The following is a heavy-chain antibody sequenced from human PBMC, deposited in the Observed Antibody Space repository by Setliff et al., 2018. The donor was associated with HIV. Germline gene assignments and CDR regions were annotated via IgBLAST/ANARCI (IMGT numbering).Heavy chain of an antibody. D-gene: IGHD1-26*01. CDR3: ARVPYGAEEWEQPEDY. CDR1: GYTFTGYY. J-gene: IGHJ4*02. CDR2: INPNNGGT. V-gene: IGHV1-2*02. Sequence: ASVKVSCKASGYTFTGYYMHWVRQAPGQGLEWMGWINPNNGGTNYAQKFQGRVTMTRDTSISTAYMELSRLRSDDTAVYYCARVPYGAEEWEQPEDYWGQATLVTVSS.